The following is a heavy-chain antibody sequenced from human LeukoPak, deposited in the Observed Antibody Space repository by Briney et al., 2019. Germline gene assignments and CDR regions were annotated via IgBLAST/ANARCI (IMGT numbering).Heavy chain of an antibody. D-gene: IGHD3-10*01. Sequence: ASVKVSCKVYGYIFTSYNMNWVRQAPGQGLEWLGWINTNTGNATYAQGFTGRFVFSLDTSVSTAYLQISSLKADDSAVYYCAREEVTVFRGVYYYYGMDVWGQGTTVTVSS. J-gene: IGHJ6*02. CDR2: INTNTGNA. CDR1: GYIFTSYN. CDR3: AREEVTVFRGVYYYYGMDV. V-gene: IGHV7-4-1*02.